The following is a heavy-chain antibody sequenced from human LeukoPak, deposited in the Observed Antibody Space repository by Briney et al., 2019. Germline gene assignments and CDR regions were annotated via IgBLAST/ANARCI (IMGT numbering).Heavy chain of an antibody. CDR3: ARGASGVYTVTTSWFDP. Sequence: ASVKVSCKASGYTFTGYYMHWVRQAPGQGLEWMGWINPNSGRTNYAQKFQGRVTMTRDTSISTAYMELSRLRSDDTAVYYCARGASGVYTVTTSWFDPWGQGTLVTVSS. J-gene: IGHJ5*02. CDR2: INPNSGRT. D-gene: IGHD4-17*01. CDR1: GYTFTGYY. V-gene: IGHV1-2*02.